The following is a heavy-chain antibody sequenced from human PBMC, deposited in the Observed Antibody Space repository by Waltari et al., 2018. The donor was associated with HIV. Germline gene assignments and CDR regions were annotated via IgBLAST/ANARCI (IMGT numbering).Heavy chain of an antibody. J-gene: IGHJ5*02. CDR2: TYYRSRWYN. Sequence: QGQLQQSGPGLVKPSQTLPLPCVISGDSVSSNSTAWNWIRQSPSRGLEWLGRTYYRSRWYNEYAVSVKSRITINQDTSKNQFSLQLKSVTPEDTAVYYCVRGGQWLNWFGPWGPGTLVTVSS. CDR1: GDSVSSNSTA. V-gene: IGHV6-1*01. D-gene: IGHD6-19*01. CDR3: VRGGQWLNWFGP.